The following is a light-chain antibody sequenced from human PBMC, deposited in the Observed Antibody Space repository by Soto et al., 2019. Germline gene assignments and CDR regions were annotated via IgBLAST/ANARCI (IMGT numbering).Light chain of an antibody. J-gene: IGLJ2*01. Sequence: QSVLTQPASVSGSPGQSITISCTGTSSDVGSYGLVSWYQQHPGEAPKLMIYEGDKRPSGVSIRFSGSKSGNTGSLTISGLQAEDEADYYCCSHAGDSVVFGGGTKLTVL. V-gene: IGLV2-23*01. CDR2: EGD. CDR3: CSHAGDSVV. CDR1: SSDVGSYGL.